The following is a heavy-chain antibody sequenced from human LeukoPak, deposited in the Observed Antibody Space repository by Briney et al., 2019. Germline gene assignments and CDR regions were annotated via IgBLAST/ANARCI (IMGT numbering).Heavy chain of an antibody. Sequence: GESLKISCKGSGYIFTSYWISWVRQMARRGLEWMGRIDPSDSYTNYSPSFQGHVTISADKSISTAYLQWNSLKASDTAMYYCARLGDIAAAGLDYWGQGTLVTVCS. CDR1: GYIFTSYW. J-gene: IGHJ4*02. D-gene: IGHD6-13*01. CDR2: IDPSDSYT. V-gene: IGHV5-10-1*01. CDR3: ARLGDIAAAGLDY.